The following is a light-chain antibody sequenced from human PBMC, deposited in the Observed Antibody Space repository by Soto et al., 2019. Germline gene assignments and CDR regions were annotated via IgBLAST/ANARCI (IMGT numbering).Light chain of an antibody. Sequence: QSVLTQPASVSGSPGQSITISCSGTTSDVGIVSWYQHHPGKAPKLMIHEVTKRPSGVSDRFSGSKSGNSASLTISGLQAEDEADYFCCSFGGSGYVFGTGTKVTGL. V-gene: IGLV2-23*02. J-gene: IGLJ1*01. CDR3: CSFGGSGYV. CDR1: TSDVGI. CDR2: EVT.